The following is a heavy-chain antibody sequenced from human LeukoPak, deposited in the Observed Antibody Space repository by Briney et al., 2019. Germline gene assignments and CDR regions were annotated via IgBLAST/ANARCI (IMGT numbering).Heavy chain of an antibody. CDR1: GFTFSSYW. J-gene: IGHJ6*02. CDR3: AREKRNRITMVRGVSRHYGMDV. V-gene: IGHV3-7*01. D-gene: IGHD3-10*01. CDR2: IKQDGSEK. Sequence: GGSLRLSCAASGFTFSSYWMSWVRQAPGKGLEWVANIKQDGSEKYYVDSVTGRFTISRDNAKNSLYLQMTSLRAEDTAVYYCAREKRNRITMVRGVSRHYGMDVWGQGTTVTVSS.